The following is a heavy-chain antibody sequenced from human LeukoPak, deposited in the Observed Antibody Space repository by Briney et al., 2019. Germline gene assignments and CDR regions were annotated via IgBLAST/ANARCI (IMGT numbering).Heavy chain of an antibody. Sequence: GGSLRLSCAASGFTFSSYSMNRVRQAPGKGLEWVSYISSSSSTIYYADSVKGRFTISRDNAKNSLYLQMNSLRAEDTAVYYCARETVGIAAASAFDPWGQGTLVTVSS. J-gene: IGHJ5*02. D-gene: IGHD6-13*01. CDR1: GFTFSSYS. CDR3: ARETVGIAAASAFDP. V-gene: IGHV3-48*01. CDR2: ISSSSSTI.